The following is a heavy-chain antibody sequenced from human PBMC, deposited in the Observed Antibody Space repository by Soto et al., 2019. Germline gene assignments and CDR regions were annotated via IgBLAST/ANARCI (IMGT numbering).Heavy chain of an antibody. V-gene: IGHV2-5*02. CDR2: IYWDYDK. CDR1: GFSLSTSGVG. CDR3: ALKAVVSRQQWLVPSEFFDY. J-gene: IGHJ4*02. Sequence: QITLKESGPTLVKPTQTLTLTCTFSGFSLSTSGVGVGWILQPPGKALEWLALIYWDYDKRYSPSLKSRLTITKDTAKHQVVLTMTHMDPVDTATYYCALKAVVSRQQWLVPSEFFDYWGQGTLVTVSS. D-gene: IGHD6-19*01.